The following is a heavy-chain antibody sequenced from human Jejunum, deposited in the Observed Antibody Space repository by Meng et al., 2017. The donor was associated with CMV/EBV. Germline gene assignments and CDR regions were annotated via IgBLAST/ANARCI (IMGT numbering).Heavy chain of an antibody. D-gene: IGHD3-16*01. CDR3: ARANTGGGYLDY. CDR2: LWYDGSRK. V-gene: IGHV3-33*01. CDR1: GFPLNSYG. J-gene: IGHJ4*02. Sequence: CAVSGFPLNSYGIHWVRQFPGKGLEWVAVLWYDGSRKYFADSVQGRFSISRDDSKNTVYLQMNSLRVEDTATYYCARANTGGGYLDYWGQGTLVTVSS.